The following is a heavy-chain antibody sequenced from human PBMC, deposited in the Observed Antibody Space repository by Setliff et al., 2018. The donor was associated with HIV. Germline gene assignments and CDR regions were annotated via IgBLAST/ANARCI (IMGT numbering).Heavy chain of an antibody. CDR1: GYSFTGYW. CDR2: IYPGDSDT. J-gene: IGHJ6*02. CDR3: AKHLSPGSGWYSKARGMDV. D-gene: IGHD6-19*01. Sequence: GESLKISCKGSGYSFTGYWIGWVRQMPGKGLEWMGIIYPGDSDTTYSPSFQGQVTISADKSISTAYLQWSSLKASDTAMYYCAKHLSPGSGWYSKARGMDVWGQGTTVTVSS. V-gene: IGHV5-51*01.